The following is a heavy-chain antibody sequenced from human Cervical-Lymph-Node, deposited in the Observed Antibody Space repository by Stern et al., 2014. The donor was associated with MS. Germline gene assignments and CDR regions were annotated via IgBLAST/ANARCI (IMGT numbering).Heavy chain of an antibody. Sequence: VQLVESGPALVNPSQTLSLTCTVSGGSISSDNYYWTWIRQHPGQGLEWIGHIYYSGTTYYNPSLKSRVSITVDTSKNLFSLRLSSVTAADTAVYYCARDHFTTSLDVWGHGTTVTVS. V-gene: IGHV4-31*03. CDR2: IYYSGTT. D-gene: IGHD2-2*01. CDR1: GGSISSDNYY. J-gene: IGHJ6*02. CDR3: ARDHFTTSLDV.